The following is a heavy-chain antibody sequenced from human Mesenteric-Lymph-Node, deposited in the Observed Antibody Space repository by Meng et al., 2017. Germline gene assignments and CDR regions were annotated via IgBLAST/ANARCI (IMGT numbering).Heavy chain of an antibody. V-gene: IGHV3-74*02. CDR3: GRINYAEDS. CDR2: INEDGRVT. D-gene: IGHD4-17*01. Sequence: EVQLLGSGGGLVQPGGSLRLSCAASGFTFSSYWMHWVRQTPGKGLVWVSRINEDGRVTNYADSVKGRFTVSRDNAKNTLYLQLNSLRVEDTAVYYCGRINYAEDSWGQGTLVTVAS. J-gene: IGHJ4*02. CDR1: GFTFSSYW.